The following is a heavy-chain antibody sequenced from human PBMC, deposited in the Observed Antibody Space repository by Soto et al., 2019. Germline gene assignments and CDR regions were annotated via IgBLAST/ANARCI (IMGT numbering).Heavy chain of an antibody. D-gene: IGHD6-19*01. CDR1: GGSISSYY. CDR3: ARPGGWDFDY. J-gene: IGHJ4*02. CDR2: IYYSGST. Sequence: SETLSLTCTVSGGSISSYYWSWIRQPPGRGLEWSGNIYYSGSTNYNPSLKSRVTISVDTSRDQISLKPRSVTAADTAVYYFARPGGWDFDYWGQGTLVTVSS. V-gene: IGHV4-59*01.